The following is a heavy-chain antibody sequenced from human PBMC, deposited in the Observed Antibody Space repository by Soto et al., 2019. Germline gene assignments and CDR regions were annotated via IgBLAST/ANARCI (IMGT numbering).Heavy chain of an antibody. CDR3: ERDLPDFGLDP. V-gene: IGHV4-61*01. CDR2: IYYSGST. J-gene: IGHJ5*02. D-gene: IGHD3-16*01. Sequence: SETLSLTCTVSGGSVSSGSYYWSWIRQPPGKGLEWIGYIYYSGSTNYNPSLKSRVTISVDTSKNQFSLKLSSVTAADTAVYHCERDLPDFGLDPWGQGTMVTVSS. CDR1: GGSVSSGSYY.